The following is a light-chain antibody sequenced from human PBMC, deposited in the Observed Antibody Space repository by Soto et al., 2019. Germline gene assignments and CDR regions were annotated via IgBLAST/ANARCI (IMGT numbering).Light chain of an antibody. V-gene: IGKV3-20*01. CDR1: QSVSSSY. CDR3: HQYGGSPRT. J-gene: IGKJ1*01. CDR2: GAS. Sequence: EIVLTQSPGTLSLSPGERATLSCRASQSVSSSYLAWYQQKPGQAPRLLIYGASSRATGIPDRFSGSGSGXXXXXXXXRLEPEDFAVYYCHQYGGSPRTLGQGTKVEIK.